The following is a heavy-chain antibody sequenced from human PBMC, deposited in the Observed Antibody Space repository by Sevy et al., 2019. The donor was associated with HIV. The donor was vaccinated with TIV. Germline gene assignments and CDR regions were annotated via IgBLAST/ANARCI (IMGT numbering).Heavy chain of an antibody. J-gene: IGHJ4*02. CDR1: GFAFYEYS. Sequence: GESLKISCAASGFAFYEYSMSWIRQAPGKGLEWVVTLSFGCGKINYADSVKGRFTISRDNSKNSFYLQMDNLRVEDKALYFCAREGCSRPHDYWGQGTRVTVSS. CDR3: AREGCSRPHDY. CDR2: LSFGCGKI. V-gene: IGHV3-23*01. D-gene: IGHD2-8*01.